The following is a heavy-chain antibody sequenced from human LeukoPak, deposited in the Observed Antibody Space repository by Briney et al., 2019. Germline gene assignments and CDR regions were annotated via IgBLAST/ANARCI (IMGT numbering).Heavy chain of an antibody. D-gene: IGHD3-9*01. CDR1: GFTFSTYG. CDR3: ARWGATGCGDY. J-gene: IGHJ4*02. Sequence: GRSLRLSCVASGFTFSTYGMIWVRQAPGKGLEWVSYISDSSSTIYYADSVKGRLTISRDNAKNVLYLQMNSLRAEDTAVYYCARWGATGCGDYWGQGTLVTVSS. V-gene: IGHV3-48*03. CDR2: ISDSSSTI.